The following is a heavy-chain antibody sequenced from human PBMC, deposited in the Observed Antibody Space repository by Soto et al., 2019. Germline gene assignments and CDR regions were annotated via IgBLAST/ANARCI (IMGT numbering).Heavy chain of an antibody. CDR1: GFTFSSYA. CDR3: AKGDCSSTSCYRGTDYYYYYMDV. D-gene: IGHD2-2*02. Sequence: PGGSLRLSCAASGFTFSSYAMSWVRQAPGKGLEWVSAISGSGGSTYYADSVKGRFTISRDNSKNTLYLQMNSLRAEDTAVYYCAKGDCSSTSCYRGTDYYYYYMDVWAKGPTDTVS. V-gene: IGHV3-23*01. J-gene: IGHJ6*03. CDR2: ISGSGGST.